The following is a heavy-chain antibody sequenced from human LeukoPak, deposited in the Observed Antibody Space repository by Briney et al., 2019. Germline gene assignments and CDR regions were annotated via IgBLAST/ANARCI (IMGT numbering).Heavy chain of an antibody. CDR2: ISAYNGNT. J-gene: IGHJ4*02. CDR1: GYTFTSYG. D-gene: IGHD2-2*02. CDR3: ARNVVGDCSSTSCYTDY. V-gene: IGHV1-18*01. Sequence: GASVKVSCKASGYTFTSYGISWVRQAPGQGLEWMGWISAYNGNTNHAQKLQGRVTMTTDTSTSTAYMELRSLRSDDTAVYYCARNVVGDCSSTSCYTDYWGQGTLVTVSS.